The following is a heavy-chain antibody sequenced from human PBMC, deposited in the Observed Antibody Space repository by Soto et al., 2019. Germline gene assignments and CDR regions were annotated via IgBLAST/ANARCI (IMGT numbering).Heavy chain of an antibody. CDR2: ISRSAGNT. V-gene: IGHV3-21*01. J-gene: IGHJ3*02. CDR1: GCTFRDHS. D-gene: IGHD1-1*01. CDR3: ASDKLPGLAASAI. Sequence: ASGCTFRDHSMNLVSKAPGKGLEWVSSISRSAGNTYYADSVKGRFTISRDNAKNSMYLQMNSLRAEDTAVYYCASDKLPGLAASAIWVHRTTVIGSS.